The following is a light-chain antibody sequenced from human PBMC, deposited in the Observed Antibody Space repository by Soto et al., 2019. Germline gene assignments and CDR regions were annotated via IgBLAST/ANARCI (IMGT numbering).Light chain of an antibody. V-gene: IGLV1-44*01. CDR1: SSNIGSNT. CDR2: SNN. J-gene: IGLJ1*01. CDR3: AAWDDSLNGPHV. Sequence: QSALTQPPSASGTPVQRVTISCSGSSSNIGSNTVNWYQQLPGTAPKLLIYSNNQRPSGVPDRFSGSKSGTSASLAISGLQSEGEADYYCAAWDDSLNGPHVFGTGTKVTVL.